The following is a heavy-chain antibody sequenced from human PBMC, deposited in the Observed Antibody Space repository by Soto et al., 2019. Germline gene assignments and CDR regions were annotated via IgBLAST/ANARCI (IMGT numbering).Heavy chain of an antibody. V-gene: IGHV1-2*04. CDR2: INPNSGGT. Sequence: ASVKVSCKASGYTFTGYYMHWVRQAPGQGLEWMGWINPNSGGTNYAQKFQGWVTMTRDTSISTAYMELSSLRSEDTAVYYCARAYRGGDCYSALVAFDIWGQGTMVTVSS. J-gene: IGHJ3*02. CDR1: GYTFTGYY. CDR3: ARAYRGGDCYSALVAFDI. D-gene: IGHD2-21*02.